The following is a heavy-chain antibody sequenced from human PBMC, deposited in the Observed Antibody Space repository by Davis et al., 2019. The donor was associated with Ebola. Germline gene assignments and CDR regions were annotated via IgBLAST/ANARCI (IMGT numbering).Heavy chain of an antibody. CDR2: ISGSGGRT. J-gene: IGHJ4*02. V-gene: IGHV3-23*01. CDR3: ARDLDG. Sequence: GESLKISCAASGFTFSSYGMSWVRQAPGKGLEWVSGISGSGGRTYHADSVKGRFTISRDNSKNTLYLQMNSLRAEDTAVYYCARDLDGWGQGTLVTVSS. CDR1: GFTFSSYG.